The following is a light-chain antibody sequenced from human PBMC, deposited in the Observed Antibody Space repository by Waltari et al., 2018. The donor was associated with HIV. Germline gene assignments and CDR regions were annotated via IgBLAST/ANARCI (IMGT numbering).Light chain of an antibody. CDR1: SRDVGAYNY. CDR2: QVR. V-gene: IGLV2-14*01. J-gene: IGLJ1*01. CDR3: TSQTDRGTFV. Sequence: QSALTQPASVSGSPGQSVTISCTGTSRDVGAYNYVSWYQQHPGKVPKLMIYQVRNRPSGISDRCSGSKSGNTASLIISGLQAEDEADYYCTSQTDRGTFVFGPGTKVTVL.